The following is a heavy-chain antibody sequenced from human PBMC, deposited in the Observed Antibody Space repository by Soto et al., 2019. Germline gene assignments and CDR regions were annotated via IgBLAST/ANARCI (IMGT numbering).Heavy chain of an antibody. D-gene: IGHD4-17*01. V-gene: IGHV3-74*01. CDR1: GFTFSSYW. Sequence: GGSLRLSCAASGFTFSSYWMHWVRQAPGKGLVWVSRISSDGSTTTYADSVKGRFTISRDNAKNTLYLQMNSLRAEDTAVYYCARGRSRPMTTVNWFDPWGQGTLVTVSS. CDR2: ISSDGSTT. J-gene: IGHJ5*02. CDR3: ARGRSRPMTTVNWFDP.